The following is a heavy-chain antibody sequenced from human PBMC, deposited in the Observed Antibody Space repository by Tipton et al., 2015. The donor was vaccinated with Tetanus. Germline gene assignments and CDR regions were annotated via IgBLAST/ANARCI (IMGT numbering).Heavy chain of an antibody. J-gene: IGHJ4*02. CDR1: GYIFNNYW. V-gene: IGHV5-51*01. Sequence: QLVQSGGEVKKPGESLKISCKGSGYIFNNYWIGWVRQKPGKGLEWMGIIYPGDSDTRYSPSFQGRVTISVDKSINTAYLQWRSLKASDTSMFYCARAHCTDGVCNFDFWGQGALVTVAS. CDR2: IYPGDSDT. CDR3: ARAHCTDGVCNFDF. D-gene: IGHD2-8*01.